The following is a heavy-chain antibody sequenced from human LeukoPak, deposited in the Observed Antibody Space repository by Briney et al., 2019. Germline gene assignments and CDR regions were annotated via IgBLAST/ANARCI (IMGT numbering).Heavy chain of an antibody. D-gene: IGHD2/OR15-2a*01. CDR1: AFTFSSYS. V-gene: IGHV3-21*05. CDR3: AKDSAKKYDDY. CDR2: ISSSSSYI. J-gene: IGHJ4*02. Sequence: GGSLRLSCAASAFTFSSYSMNWVRQAPGKGLEWVSYISSSSSYIYYADSVKGRFTISRENSKNTLYLQMNSLRAEDTAVYYCAKDSAKKYDDYWGQGTLVTVSS.